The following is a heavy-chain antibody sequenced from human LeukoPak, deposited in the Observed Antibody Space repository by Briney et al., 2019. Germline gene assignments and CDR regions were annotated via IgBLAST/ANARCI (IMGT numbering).Heavy chain of an antibody. D-gene: IGHD6-25*01. CDR1: GGSISSYY. J-gene: IGHJ5*02. CDR2: IYYSGST. Sequence: PSETLSLTCTVSGGSISSYYWSWLRQLPGKGLEWIAYIYYSGSTNYNPSLKSRVTLSLDTSKNQFSLKLSSVTAADTAVYYCARAPHSSGGTHFEPWGQGTLVTVSS. CDR3: ARAPHSSGGTHFEP. V-gene: IGHV4-59*01.